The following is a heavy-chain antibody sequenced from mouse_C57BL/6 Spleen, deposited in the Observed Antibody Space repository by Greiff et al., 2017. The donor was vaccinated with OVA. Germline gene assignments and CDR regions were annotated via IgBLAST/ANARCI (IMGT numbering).Heavy chain of an antibody. D-gene: IGHD2-3*01. J-gene: IGHJ4*01. V-gene: IGHV1-53*01. CDR1: GYTFPSYW. CDR2: INPSNGGT. CDR3: ARWVLRGGYAMDY. Sequence: VQLKQPGTELVKPGASVKLSCKASGYTFPSYWVHWGKPRPGQGLEWIGNINPSNGGTKYNEKFKSNATLTVDKSSSTAYMQLSSLTSEDSAVYYCARWVLRGGYAMDYWGQGTSVTVSS.